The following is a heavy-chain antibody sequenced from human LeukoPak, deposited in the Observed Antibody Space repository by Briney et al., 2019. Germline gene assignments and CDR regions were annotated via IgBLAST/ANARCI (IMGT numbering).Heavy chain of an antibody. J-gene: IGHJ4*02. CDR1: GFTFSSYS. Sequence: GGSLRLSCAASGFTFSSYSMNWVRQAPGKGLEWVSSISSSSSYIYYADSVKGRFTISRDNSKNTLYLQMGSLRAEDMAVYYCARLYSGYDYHPLGVGVYFDYWGQGTLVTVSS. V-gene: IGHV3-21*04. CDR2: ISSSSSYI. D-gene: IGHD5-12*01. CDR3: ARLYSGYDYHPLGVGVYFDY.